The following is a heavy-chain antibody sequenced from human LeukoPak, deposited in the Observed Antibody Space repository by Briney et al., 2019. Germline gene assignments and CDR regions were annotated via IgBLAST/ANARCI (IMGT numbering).Heavy chain of an antibody. CDR3: ARYFGGGRATNGFDY. Sequence: ASVKVSCKASGYTFTSYGISWVRQAPGQGLEWMGWISAHNGNTNYAQKLQGRVTMTTDTSTSTAYMELRSLRSDDTAVYYCARYFGGGRATNGFDYWGQGTLVTVSS. CDR1: GYTFTSYG. CDR2: ISAHNGNT. J-gene: IGHJ4*02. D-gene: IGHD2-8*01. V-gene: IGHV1-18*01.